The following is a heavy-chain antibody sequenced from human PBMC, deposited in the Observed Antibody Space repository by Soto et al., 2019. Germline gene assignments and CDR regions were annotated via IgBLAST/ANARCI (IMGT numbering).Heavy chain of an antibody. V-gene: IGHV3-48*01. CDR1: GFTFSSYS. CDR3: ARAPGYYSGSGRNYYYMDL. CDR2: ISSSSSTI. Sequence: PGGSLRLSCAASGFTFSSYSMNWVRQAPGKGLEWVSYISSSSSTIYYADSVKGRFTISRDNAKNSLYLQMNSLRAEDTAVYYCARAPGYYSGSGRNYYYMDLWGKGTKVTVSS. J-gene: IGHJ6*03. D-gene: IGHD3-10*01.